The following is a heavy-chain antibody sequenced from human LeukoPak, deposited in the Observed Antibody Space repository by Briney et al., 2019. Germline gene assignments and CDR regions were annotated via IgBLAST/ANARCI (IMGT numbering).Heavy chain of an antibody. CDR1: GFTFSSYA. V-gene: IGHV3-30-3*01. Sequence: PGGSLRLSCAASGFTFSSYAMHWVRQAPGKGLEWVAVISYDGSNKYYADSVKGRFTISRDNSKNTLYLQMNSLRAEDTAVYYCARAGRSYYNYPYYFDYWGQGTLVTVSS. J-gene: IGHJ4*02. CDR3: ARAGRSYYNYPYYFDY. D-gene: IGHD3-10*01. CDR2: ISYDGSNK.